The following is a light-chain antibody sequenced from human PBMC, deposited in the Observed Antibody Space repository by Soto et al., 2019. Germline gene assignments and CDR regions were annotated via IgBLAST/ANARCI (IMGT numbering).Light chain of an antibody. J-gene: IGLJ1*01. Sequence: QSALTQPASVSGSPGQSITSSCTGTSSDVGGYKYVSWYQQHPGKAPKLMIYEVSNRPSGVSNRFSGSKSGNTASLTISGLQAEDEADYYCGSYTKSSSTLYVFGTGTKVTVL. V-gene: IGLV2-14*01. CDR2: EVS. CDR3: GSYTKSSSTLYV. CDR1: SSDVGGYKY.